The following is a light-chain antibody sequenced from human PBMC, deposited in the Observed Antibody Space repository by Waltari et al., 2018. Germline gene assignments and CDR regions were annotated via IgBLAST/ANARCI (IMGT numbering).Light chain of an antibody. J-gene: IGKJ2*01. V-gene: IGKV2-30*02. CDR1: QSLVHSDGNTH. CDR2: RVF. Sequence: DVVMTQSPLSLPGTLGQAASISCKSSQSLVHSDGNTHLNWFQQRPGQSPRRLIYRVFNRDSGVPDRFSGSGSGTDFTLKISRVEAEDVGVYYCMQGTHWPYTFGQGTKLDIK. CDR3: MQGTHWPYT.